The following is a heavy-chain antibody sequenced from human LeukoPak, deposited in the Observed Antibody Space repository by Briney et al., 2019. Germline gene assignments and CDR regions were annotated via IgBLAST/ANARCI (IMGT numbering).Heavy chain of an antibody. CDR3: AKDRSYSGRSNAGGFDY. Sequence: PGGSLRLSCAASGFIFDDYAMHWVRQAPGKGLEWISLFSGDGHSTYYADSVKGRFTISRDNRKNSLYLQMNSLRTEDTALYYCAKDRSYSGRSNAGGFDYWGQGTLVTVSS. V-gene: IGHV3-43*02. J-gene: IGHJ4*02. CDR2: FSGDGHST. D-gene: IGHD1-26*01. CDR1: GFIFDDYA.